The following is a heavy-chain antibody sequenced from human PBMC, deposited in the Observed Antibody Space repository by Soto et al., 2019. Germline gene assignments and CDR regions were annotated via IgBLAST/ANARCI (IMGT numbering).Heavy chain of an antibody. CDR1: GYTFTSYG. V-gene: IGHV1-18*01. D-gene: IGHD2-2*01. CDR2: ISAYNGNT. J-gene: IGHJ3*02. CDR3: ARTDIVVVPAANYAFDI. Sequence: QVQLVQSGAEVKKPGASVKVSCKASGYTFTSYGISWVRQAPGQGLEWMGWISAYNGNTNYAQKLQGRVTMTTDTSTSTAYMELRSLRSDDTAVYYCARTDIVVVPAANYAFDIWGQGTMVTVSS.